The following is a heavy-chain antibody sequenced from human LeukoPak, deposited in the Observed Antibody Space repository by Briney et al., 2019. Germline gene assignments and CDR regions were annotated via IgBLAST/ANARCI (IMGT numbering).Heavy chain of an antibody. V-gene: IGHV4-59*01. CDR3: ASMCSSGWYYYYGMDV. CDR1: GGSISSYY. CDR2: IYYSGST. D-gene: IGHD6-19*01. J-gene: IGHJ6*02. Sequence: SETLSLTCTVSGGSISSYYWSWIRQPPGKGLEWIGYIYYSGSTNYNPSLKSRVTISVDTSKNQFSLKLSSVTAADTAVYYCASMCSSGWYYYYGMDVWGQGTTVTVSS.